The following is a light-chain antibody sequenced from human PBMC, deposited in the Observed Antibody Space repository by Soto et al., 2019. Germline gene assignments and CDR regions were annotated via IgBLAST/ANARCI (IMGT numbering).Light chain of an antibody. J-gene: IGLJ1*01. Sequence: QSALTQPASVSGSPGQSITISCTGTISDVGSYNLVSWYQQHPGKAPKLMIYEVSKRPSGVSNRFSGSKSGNTASLTISGLHAEDEADYYCCSYAGSSYVFGTGTKVTVL. CDR2: EVS. V-gene: IGLV2-23*02. CDR1: ISDVGSYNL. CDR3: CSYAGSSYV.